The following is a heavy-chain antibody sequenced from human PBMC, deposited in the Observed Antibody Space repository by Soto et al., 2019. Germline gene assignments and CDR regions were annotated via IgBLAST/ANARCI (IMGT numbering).Heavy chain of an antibody. CDR1: GGSISSYY. D-gene: IGHD6-25*01. CDR3: ARPHGGSSGRDNRLAP. V-gene: IGHV4-59*01. J-gene: IGHJ5*02. CDR2: IYYSGST. Sequence: SETLSLTCTVSGGSISSYYWSCIRQPPGKGLEWIGYIYYSGSTNYNPSLKSRVTIPVDTSKNQFSLKLSSVTAADTAVYYCARPHGGSSGRDNRLAPWGQGTLVTVSS.